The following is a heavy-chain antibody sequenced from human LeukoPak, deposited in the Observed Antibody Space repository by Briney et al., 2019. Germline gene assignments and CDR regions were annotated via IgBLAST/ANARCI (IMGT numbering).Heavy chain of an antibody. CDR1: GFTFSSYA. J-gene: IGHJ4*02. CDR2: ISWDGGST. V-gene: IGHV3-43D*03. D-gene: IGHD3-10*01. Sequence: PGGSLRLSCAASGFTFSSYAMSWVRQAPGKGLEWVSLISWDGGSTYYADSVKGRFTISRDNSKNSLYLQMNSLRAEDTALYYCAKDSRGYGSGSYLPDYWGQGTLVTVSS. CDR3: AKDSRGYGSGSYLPDY.